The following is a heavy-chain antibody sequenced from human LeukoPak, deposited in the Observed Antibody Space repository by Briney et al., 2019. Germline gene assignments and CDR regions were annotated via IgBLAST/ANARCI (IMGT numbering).Heavy chain of an antibody. D-gene: IGHD3-16*01. V-gene: IGHV4-39*01. CDR2: IYYSGST. Sequence: KPSETLSLTCTVSGGSINSSSYYWRWIRQPPGKGLEWIGSIYYSGSTYHHPSLKSRVTISVDTSTNQFSLKLSSVTAADTAVYSCARQGRGYVWGSYNRFDYWGQGSLVTVSS. CDR1: GGSINSSSYY. J-gene: IGHJ4*02. CDR3: ARQGRGYVWGSYNRFDY.